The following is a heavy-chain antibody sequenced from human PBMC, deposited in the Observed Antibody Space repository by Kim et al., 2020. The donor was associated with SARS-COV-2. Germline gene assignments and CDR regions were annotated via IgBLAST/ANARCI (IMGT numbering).Heavy chain of an antibody. CDR2: INPNSGGT. J-gene: IGHJ4*02. D-gene: IGHD1-26*01. CDR1: GYTFTGYY. CDR3: ARGGYSGSYYVGFDY. V-gene: IGHV1-2*02. Sequence: ASVKVSCKASGYTFTGYYMHWVRQAPGQGLEWMGWINPNSGGTNYAQKFQGRVTMTRDTSISTAYMELSRLRSDDTAVYYCARGGYSGSYYVGFDYWGQGTLVTVSS.